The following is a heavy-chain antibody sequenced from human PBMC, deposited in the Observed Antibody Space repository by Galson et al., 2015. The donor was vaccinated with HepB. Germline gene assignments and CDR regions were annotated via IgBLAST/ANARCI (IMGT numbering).Heavy chain of an antibody. Sequence: SLRLSCAASGFTFSSYEMNWVRQAPGKGLEWVSYISSSGSTIYYADSVKGRSTISRDNAKNSLYLQMNSLRAEDTAVYYCARAGGDYDILTGYYTHYGMDVWGQGTTVTVSS. J-gene: IGHJ6*02. CDR3: ARAGGDYDILTGYYTHYGMDV. CDR1: GFTFSSYE. D-gene: IGHD3-9*01. CDR2: ISSSGSTI. V-gene: IGHV3-48*03.